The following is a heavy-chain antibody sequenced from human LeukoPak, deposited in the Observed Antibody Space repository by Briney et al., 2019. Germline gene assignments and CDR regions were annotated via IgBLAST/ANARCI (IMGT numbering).Heavy chain of an antibody. CDR2: INHSGST. Sequence: PSETLSLTCAVYGGSFSGYYWSWIRQPPGKGLELIGEINHSGSTNYNPSLKSRVTISVDTSKDQFSLKLSSVTAADTAVYYCARGSWYFVFDYWGQGTLVTVSS. V-gene: IGHV4-34*01. CDR1: GGSFSGYY. CDR3: ARGSWYFVFDY. J-gene: IGHJ4*02. D-gene: IGHD6-13*01.